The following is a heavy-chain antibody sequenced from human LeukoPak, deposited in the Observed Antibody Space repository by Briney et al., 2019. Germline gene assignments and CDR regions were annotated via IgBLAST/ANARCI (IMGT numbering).Heavy chain of an antibody. CDR2: IYTSGST. Sequence: SETLSLTCTVSGSISGYYWSWIRQPPGKGLEWIGYIYTSGSTNYNPSLESRVTISVDTSKDQFSLDLSSVTAADTAVYYCARQKCTSTSCLTKNAFDIWGQGTMVTVSS. CDR3: ARQKCTSTSCLTKNAFDI. V-gene: IGHV4-4*09. D-gene: IGHD2-2*01. J-gene: IGHJ3*02. CDR1: GSISGYY.